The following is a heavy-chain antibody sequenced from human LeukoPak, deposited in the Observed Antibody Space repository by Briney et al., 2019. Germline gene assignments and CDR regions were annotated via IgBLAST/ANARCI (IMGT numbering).Heavy chain of an antibody. V-gene: IGHV3-7*01. CDR3: ARDVYYGSGSPTVDY. J-gene: IGHJ4*02. CDR1: GFTFSSYW. Sequence: GGSLRLSCAASGFTFSSYWMSWVRQAPGKGLEWGANIKQDGREKYYVDSVKGRFTISRDNAKNSMYLQMNSLRAEDTAVYYCARDVYYGSGSPTVDYWGQGTLVTVSS. CDR2: IKQDGREK. D-gene: IGHD3-10*01.